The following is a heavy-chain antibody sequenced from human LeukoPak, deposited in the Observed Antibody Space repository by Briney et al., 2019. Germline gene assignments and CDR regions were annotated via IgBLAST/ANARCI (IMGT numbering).Heavy chain of an antibody. CDR3: ATEGFYY. CDR1: GVTFSKYG. V-gene: IGHV3-23*01. Sequence: PGGSLRLSCAASGVTFSKYGMKWVRQAAGTGLEYGSGISRSGDITHYADSVKGRFTISRDNFKNTLYLQMNSLRAEDTALYYCATEGFYYWGPGTLVTVSS. CDR2: ISRSGDIT. J-gene: IGHJ4*02.